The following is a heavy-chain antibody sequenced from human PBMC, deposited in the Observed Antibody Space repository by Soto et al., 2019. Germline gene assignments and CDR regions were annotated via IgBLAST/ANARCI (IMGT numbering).Heavy chain of an antibody. CDR2: INHSGST. J-gene: IGHJ6*02. CDR3: ARGNSGDTAMVPPYYYYGMDV. V-gene: IGHV4-34*01. CDR1: GGSFSGYY. Sequence: SETLSLTCAVYGGSFSGYYWSWIRQPPGKGLEWIGEINHSGSTNYNPSLKSRVTISVDTSKNQFSLKLSSVTAADTAVYYCARGNSGDTAMVPPYYYYGMDVWGQGTTVTVSS. D-gene: IGHD5-18*01.